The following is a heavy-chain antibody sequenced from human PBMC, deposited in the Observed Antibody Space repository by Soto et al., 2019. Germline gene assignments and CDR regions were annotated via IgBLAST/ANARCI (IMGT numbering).Heavy chain of an antibody. D-gene: IGHD3-10*02. CDR2: IYYSGST. Sequence: QLQLQESGPGLVTHSETLSLTCTVSGGSISSSSYYWGWIRQPPGKGLEWIGSIYYSGSTYYNPSLKSRVTISVDTSKNQFSLKLSSVTAADTAVYYCARHYYVDWYFDLWGRGTLVTVSS. V-gene: IGHV4-39*01. CDR1: GGSISSSSYY. J-gene: IGHJ2*01. CDR3: ARHYYVDWYFDL.